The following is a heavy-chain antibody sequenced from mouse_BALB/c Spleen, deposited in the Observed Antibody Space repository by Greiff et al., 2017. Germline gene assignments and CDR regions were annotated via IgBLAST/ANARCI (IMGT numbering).Heavy chain of an antibody. Sequence: DVKLVESGGGLVKPGGSLKLSCAASGFTFSSYAMSWVRQTPEKRLEWVASISSGGSTYYPDSVKGRFTISRDNARNILYLQMSSLRSEDTAMYYCARGYRYDEGFAYWGQGTLVTVSA. CDR2: ISSGGST. CDR3: ARGYRYDEGFAY. V-gene: IGHV5-6-5*01. J-gene: IGHJ3*01. D-gene: IGHD2-14*01. CDR1: GFTFSSYA.